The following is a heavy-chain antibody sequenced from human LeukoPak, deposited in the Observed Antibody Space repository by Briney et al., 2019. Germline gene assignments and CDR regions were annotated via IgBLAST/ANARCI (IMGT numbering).Heavy chain of an antibody. CDR1: GGSISSSNYY. D-gene: IGHD3-3*01. CDR2: IYYSGST. V-gene: IGHV4-39*01. CDR3: ARHASVSGNWPRPLDY. Sequence: SETLSLTCTVSGGSISSSNYYWGWVRQPPGKGLEWIANIYYSGSTYYSPSLRSRVTISVDTSKNQFSLKLTSVTAADTAVYYCARHASVSGNWPRPLDYWGQGSLVTVSS. J-gene: IGHJ4*02.